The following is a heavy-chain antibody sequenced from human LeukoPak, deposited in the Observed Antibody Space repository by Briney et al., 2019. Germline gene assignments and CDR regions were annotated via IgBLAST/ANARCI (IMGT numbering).Heavy chain of an antibody. V-gene: IGHV3-7*03. CDR2: IKQDGSDR. CDR3: AKEDNWKLDY. J-gene: IGHJ4*02. Sequence: GGSLRLSCAASGFTFSSYWMSWVRQAPGKGPEWVANIKQDGSDRYYVESVKGRFTISRDNAKNSLFLQMNSLRAEDTAVYYCAKEDNWKLDYWGQGTLVTVSS. D-gene: IGHD1-20*01. CDR1: GFTFSSYW.